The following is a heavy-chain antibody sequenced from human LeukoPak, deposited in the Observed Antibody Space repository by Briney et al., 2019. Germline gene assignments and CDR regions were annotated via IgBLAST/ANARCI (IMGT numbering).Heavy chain of an antibody. CDR2: ISSSSSYI. CDR1: GFTFSSYS. Sequence: GGSLRLSCAASGFTFSSYSMNWVRQAPGKGLEWVSSISSSSSYIYYADSVKGRFTTSRDNAKNSLYLQMNSLRAEDTAVYYCARGSSGYKIGYWGQGTLVTVSS. CDR3: ARGSSGYKIGY. D-gene: IGHD5-12*01. V-gene: IGHV3-21*01. J-gene: IGHJ4*02.